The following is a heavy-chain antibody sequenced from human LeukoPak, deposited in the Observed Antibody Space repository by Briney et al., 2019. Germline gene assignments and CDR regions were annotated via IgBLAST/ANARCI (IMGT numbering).Heavy chain of an antibody. CDR3: ASKHYYGSGSYHWFDP. Sequence: PGGSLRLSCAASGFTVSSNYMSWVRQAPGKGLEWVSVLYSGGSTYYADSVKGRFTISRDNSKNTLYLQMNSLRAEDTAVYYCASKHYYGSGSYHWFDPWGQGTLVTVSS. J-gene: IGHJ5*02. V-gene: IGHV3-66*02. CDR2: LYSGGST. D-gene: IGHD3-10*01. CDR1: GFTVSSNY.